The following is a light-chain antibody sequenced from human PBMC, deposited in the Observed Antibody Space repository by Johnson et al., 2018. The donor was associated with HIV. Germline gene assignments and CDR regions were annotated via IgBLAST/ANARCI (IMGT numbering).Light chain of an antibody. CDR2: ENN. CDR1: SSNVGNNY. Sequence: QSVLTQPPSVSAAPGQKVTIYCSGSSSNVGNNYVSWYQQLPGTAPKLLIYENNKRPSGIPDRFSGSKSGTSATLGITGLQTGDEADYYCGTWDSNLSVGNVFGTGTKVTVL. CDR3: GTWDSNLSVGNV. V-gene: IGLV1-51*02. J-gene: IGLJ1*01.